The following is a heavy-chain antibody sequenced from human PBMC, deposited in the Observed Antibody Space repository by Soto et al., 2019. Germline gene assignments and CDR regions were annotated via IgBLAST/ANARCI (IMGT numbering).Heavy chain of an antibody. CDR3: ARDLLFSQYYDILTGL. V-gene: IGHV3-53*01. CDR2: LYSGGAT. J-gene: IGHJ4*02. Sequence: PGGSLRLSCAASGFIVSSNYMTWVRQAPGKGLEWVSLLYSGGATHYAASAKGRFTISRDNAKNSLYLQMNSLRAEDTAVYYCARDLLFSQYYDILTGLWGQGTLVAVSS. D-gene: IGHD3-9*01. CDR1: GFIVSSNY.